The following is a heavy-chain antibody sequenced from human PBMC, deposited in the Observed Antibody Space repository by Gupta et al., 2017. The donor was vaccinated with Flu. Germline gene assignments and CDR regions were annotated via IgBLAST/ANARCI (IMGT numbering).Heavy chain of an antibody. J-gene: IGHJ4*02. CDR3: AKGGRHNWNFDGDY. V-gene: IGHV3-30*18. D-gene: IGHD1-7*01. CDR1: GFIFSDYG. Sequence: QVQLVQSGGGVVLPGSSLRLSCAASGFIFSDYGMHWGRQVPGKGLDWMAVMSDDGSNQWYADSVRGRFTIARDNSENTLILQMNSLRRDDTAVYYCAKGGRHNWNFDGDYWGQGTLVTVSS. CDR2: MSDDGSNQ.